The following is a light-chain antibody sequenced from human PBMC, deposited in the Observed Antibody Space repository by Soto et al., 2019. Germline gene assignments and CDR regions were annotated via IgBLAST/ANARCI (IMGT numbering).Light chain of an antibody. J-gene: IGKJ1*01. V-gene: IGKV1-5*03. Sequence: DIQMTQSPSTLSASVGDRVTITCRASESISNFLAWYQQKPGKAPNLLIYKASSLESGVPSRFSGSGSGTEFTLTISSLQPDDFATYYCQHYNSYSEAFGQGTKVDIK. CDR2: KAS. CDR1: ESISNF. CDR3: QHYNSYSEA.